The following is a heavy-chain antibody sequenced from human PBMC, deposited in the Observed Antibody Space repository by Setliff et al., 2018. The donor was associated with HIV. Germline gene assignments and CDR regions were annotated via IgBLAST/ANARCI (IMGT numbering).Heavy chain of an antibody. J-gene: IGHJ6*03. CDR1: GGSISSYY. CDR2: IYTSGST. D-gene: IGHD2-15*01. CDR3: ARDVPLVDYYYYMDV. V-gene: IGHV4-4*07. Sequence: SETLSLTCTVPGGSISSYYWSWIRQPAGKGLEWIGHIYTSGSTNYNPSLKSRVTMSVDTSKNQFSLKLSSVTAADTAVYYCARDVPLVDYYYYMDVWGKVTTVTVSS.